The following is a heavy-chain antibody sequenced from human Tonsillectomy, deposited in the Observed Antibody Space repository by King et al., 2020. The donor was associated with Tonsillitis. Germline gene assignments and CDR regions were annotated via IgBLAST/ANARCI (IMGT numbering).Heavy chain of an antibody. Sequence: VQLVESGGGLVQPGGSLRLSCAASGFTFSSYWMHWVRQAPGKGLVWVARITNDGSSTSYADSVKGRFTISRDNAKNTLYLQMNSLRAEDTAVYYCARESMGATLGDAFDIWGQGTMVTVSS. V-gene: IGHV3-74*01. CDR3: ARESMGATLGDAFDI. J-gene: IGHJ3*02. CDR2: ITNDGSST. CDR1: GFTFSSYW. D-gene: IGHD1-26*01.